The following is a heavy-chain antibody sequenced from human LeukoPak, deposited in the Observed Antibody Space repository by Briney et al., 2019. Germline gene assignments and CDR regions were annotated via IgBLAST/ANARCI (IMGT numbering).Heavy chain of an antibody. D-gene: IGHD6-13*01. CDR1: GGTFSSYA. Sequence: SVKVSCKASGGTFSSYAISWVRQAPGQGLEWMGGIIPIFGTANYAQKFQGRVTITADESTSTAYMELSSLRSEDTAVYYCARSETGCSSSWPPDYYGMDVWGQGTTVTVSS. CDR2: IIPIFGTA. CDR3: ARSETGCSSSWPPDYYGMDV. J-gene: IGHJ6*02. V-gene: IGHV1-69*13.